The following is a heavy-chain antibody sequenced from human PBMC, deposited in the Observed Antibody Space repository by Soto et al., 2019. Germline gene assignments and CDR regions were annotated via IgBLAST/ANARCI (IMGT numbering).Heavy chain of an antibody. J-gene: IGHJ4*02. CDR2: IYNGERT. D-gene: IGHD6-19*01. Sequence: QVHLQESGPGLVKPSETMSLTCTASGASIRNFYWNWVRQCPGKGLEWIGHIYNGERTKNNPPLKSRVTISVDTSKNQFSLRLSSVTVADTAVYYCAQTTGWPGFDYWGQGTLVAVSS. V-gene: IGHV4-59*01. CDR1: GASIRNFY. CDR3: AQTTGWPGFDY.